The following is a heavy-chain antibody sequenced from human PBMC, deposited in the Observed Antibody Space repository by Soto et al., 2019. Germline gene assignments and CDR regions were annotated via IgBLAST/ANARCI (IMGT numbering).Heavy chain of an antibody. J-gene: IGHJ5*02. V-gene: IGHV1-8*01. Sequence: QAQLVQSGAEVKKPGASVKVSCKASEYTFTSYDINWVRQATGQGIEWMGWMNTNSGYTDYAQKFQCRVTITRNTSISTAYMELSSLTSEDTAVYYCARGGHGAFDPWGQGTLVTVSS. CDR1: EYTFTSYD. CDR2: MNTNSGYT. D-gene: IGHD3-16*01. CDR3: ARGGHGAFDP.